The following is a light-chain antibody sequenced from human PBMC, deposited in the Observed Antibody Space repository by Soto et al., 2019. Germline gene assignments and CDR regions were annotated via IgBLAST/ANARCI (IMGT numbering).Light chain of an antibody. J-gene: IGKJ1*01. Sequence: DIVMTQSPDSLAVSLGERATINCKSSQSLLYSFNNKNYLAWYQQKPGQPPKLLIYWASTRESGVPDRFSGSGSGTDFTLTISSLQAGDVAVYYCQQYYSIPPWTFGQGTKVEIK. V-gene: IGKV4-1*01. CDR1: QSLLYSFNNKNY. CDR3: QQYYSIPPWT. CDR2: WAS.